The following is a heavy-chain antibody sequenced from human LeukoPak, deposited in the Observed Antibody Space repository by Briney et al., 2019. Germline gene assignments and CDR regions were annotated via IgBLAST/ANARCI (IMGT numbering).Heavy chain of an antibody. V-gene: IGHV3-30*04. J-gene: IGHJ6*03. CDR3: AKASSSSYYYYYYMDV. Sequence: GGSLRLSCAASGFTFSSYAMHWVRQAPGKGLEWVAVISYDGSNKYYADSVKGRFTISRDNSKNTLYLQMNSLRAEDTAVYYCAKASSSSYYYYYYMDVWGKGTTVTVSS. D-gene: IGHD6-6*01. CDR1: GFTFSSYA. CDR2: ISYDGSNK.